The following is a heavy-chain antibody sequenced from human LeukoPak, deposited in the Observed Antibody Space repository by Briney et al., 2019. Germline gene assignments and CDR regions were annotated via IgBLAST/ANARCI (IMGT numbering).Heavy chain of an antibody. CDR1: GFTFSSYG. D-gene: IGHD2-15*01. CDR2: IWSDESNM. V-gene: IGHV3-33*06. J-gene: IGHJ4*02. CDR3: AKDQGTYCSGGRCYSGYFES. Sequence: PGRSLRLSCIASGFTFSSYGMHWVRQAPGKGLEWVALIWSDESNMYYADSVRGRFTISRDNSKNTVYLHMNSLRADDTAVYYCAKDQGTYCSGGRCYSGYFESWGQGSLVTVSS.